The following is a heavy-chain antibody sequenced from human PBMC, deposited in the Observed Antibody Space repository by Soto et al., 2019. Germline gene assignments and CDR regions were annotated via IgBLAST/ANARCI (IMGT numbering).Heavy chain of an antibody. J-gene: IGHJ6*02. CDR2: IYYSGST. D-gene: IGHD3-10*01. CDR1: GGSISSSSYY. Sequence: SETLSLTCTVSGGSISSSSYYWGWIRQPPGKGLEWIGSIYYSGSTYYNPSLKSRVTISVDTSKNQFSLKLSSVTAADTAVYYCARVVGSGSYYYYYYGMDVWGQGTTVTVSS. CDR3: ARVVGSGSYYYYYYGMDV. V-gene: IGHV4-39*01.